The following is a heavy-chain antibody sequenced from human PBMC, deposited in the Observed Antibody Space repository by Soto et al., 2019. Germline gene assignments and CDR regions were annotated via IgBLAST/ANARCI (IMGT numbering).Heavy chain of an antibody. CDR1: GFTFSSYS. D-gene: IGHD1-7*01. Sequence: GGSLRLSCAASGFTFSSYSMNWVRQAPGKGLEWVSSISSSSSYIYYADSVKGRFTISRDNAKNSLYLQMNSLRAEDTAVYYCARSENWNYHKSKSWFDPWGQGTLVTVSS. CDR2: ISSSSSYI. V-gene: IGHV3-21*01. J-gene: IGHJ5*02. CDR3: ARSENWNYHKSKSWFDP.